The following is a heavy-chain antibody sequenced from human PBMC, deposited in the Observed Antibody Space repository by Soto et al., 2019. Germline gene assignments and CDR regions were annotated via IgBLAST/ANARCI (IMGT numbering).Heavy chain of an antibody. V-gene: IGHV3-74*03. J-gene: IGHJ3*02. CDR1: GFTFSGHW. CDR3: AREAGYCSRTSCYRRAFDT. CDR2: INTDGGSS. Sequence: EVQLVESGGDLVQRGGSLRLSCAASGFTFSGHWMHWVRQVPGKGLEWVSRINTDGGSSAYADSVKGRFTISRDNAKNTLYLQMNGLRAEDTAVYYCAREAGYCSRTSCYRRAFDTWGQGTTVTVSS. D-gene: IGHD2-2*01.